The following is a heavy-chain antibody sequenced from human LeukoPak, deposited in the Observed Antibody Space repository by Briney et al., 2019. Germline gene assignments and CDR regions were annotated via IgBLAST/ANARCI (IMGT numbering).Heavy chain of an antibody. CDR3: ARATYYYASGSYYFYAFDM. D-gene: IGHD3-10*01. V-gene: IGHV3-53*01. CDR2: IYSNDST. CDR1: GFTVSNNF. Sequence: GGSLRLSCAASGFTVSNNFMSWVRQAPGKGLEGVSVIYSNDSTYYADSVKGRFTISRDTSKNTLYLQMKSLRAEDTAVYYCARATYYYASGSYYFYAFDMWGQGTMVTVSS. J-gene: IGHJ3*02.